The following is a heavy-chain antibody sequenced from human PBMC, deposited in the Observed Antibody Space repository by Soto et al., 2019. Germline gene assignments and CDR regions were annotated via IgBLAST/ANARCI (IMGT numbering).Heavy chain of an antibody. V-gene: IGHV3-30-3*01. CDR1: GFTCSSFT. CDR3: ARSIAVAGPPAFDY. J-gene: IGHJ4*02. D-gene: IGHD6-19*01. Sequence: QVQLVESGGGVVQPGRSLRLSCAASGFTCSSFTIHWVRQAPGKGLEWVAVISYDDGTNKDYADSVKGRFTIYRDNPKNTLYLQMNSLRAEDTAVYYCARSIAVAGPPAFDYWGQGTLVTVSS. CDR2: ISYDDGTNK.